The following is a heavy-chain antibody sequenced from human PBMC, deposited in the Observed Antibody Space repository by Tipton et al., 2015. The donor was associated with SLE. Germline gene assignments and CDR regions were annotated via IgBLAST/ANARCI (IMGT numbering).Heavy chain of an antibody. CDR1: GFTFSSYA. D-gene: IGHD4-23*01. J-gene: IGHJ4*02. CDR3: ARGVTHFDY. Sequence: GSLRLSCAASGFTFSSYAMSWVRQAPGKGLEWVSAISGSGGSTYYADSVKGRFTISRDNSQNTLYLQMNSLRAEDTAAYYCARGVTHFDYWGQGTLVTVSS. V-gene: IGHV3-23*01. CDR2: ISGSGGST.